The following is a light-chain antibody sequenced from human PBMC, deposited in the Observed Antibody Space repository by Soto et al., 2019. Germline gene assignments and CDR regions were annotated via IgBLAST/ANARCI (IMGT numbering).Light chain of an antibody. CDR2: AAS. CDR3: QKYNRAPGT. J-gene: IGKJ4*01. Sequence: DIQMTQSPSSLSASVGDRVTITCRASQGISNYLAWYQQKPGKVPKLLIYAASTLQSGVPSRFSGSGSGTDFTLNISSLEPEDVGTYYRQKYNRAPGTFGGGTKVEIK. CDR1: QGISNY. V-gene: IGKV1-27*01.